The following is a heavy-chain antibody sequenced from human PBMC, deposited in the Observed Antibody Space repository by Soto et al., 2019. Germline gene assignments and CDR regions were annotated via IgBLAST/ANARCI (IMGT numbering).Heavy chain of an antibody. V-gene: IGHV1-18*01. J-gene: IGHJ3*02. CDR2: ISTYKGNT. Sequence: ASVKVSCKASGYTFTSYGFSWVRQAPGQGLEWMGWISTYKGNTIYAQKFQGRVTITADKSTSTAYMELSSLRSEDTAVYYCARVKHYYDSSGPNDAFDIWGQGTMVTVSS. CDR1: GYTFTSYG. D-gene: IGHD3-22*01. CDR3: ARVKHYYDSSGPNDAFDI.